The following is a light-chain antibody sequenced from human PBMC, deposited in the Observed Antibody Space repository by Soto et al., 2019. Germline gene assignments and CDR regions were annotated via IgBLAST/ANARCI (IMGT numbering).Light chain of an antibody. CDR2: DVS. CDR1: SSDVGGFNF. V-gene: IGLV2-14*01. Sequence: QSALTQPASVSGSPGQSITISCTGTSSDVGGFNFVSWYQQHPGKAPQLIMYDVSNRPSGVSNRLAGSKSGNTASLTISGLQAEDEADYYCISYRSSSTLGVFGTGTKLTVL. CDR3: ISYRSSSTLGV. J-gene: IGLJ1*01.